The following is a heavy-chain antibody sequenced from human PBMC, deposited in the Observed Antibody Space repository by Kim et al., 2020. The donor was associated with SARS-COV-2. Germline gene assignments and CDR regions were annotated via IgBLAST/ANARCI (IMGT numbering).Heavy chain of an antibody. CDR1: GYAFPNFG. V-gene: IGHV1-18*01. Sequence: ASVKVSCKASGYAFPNFGITWVRQAPGQGLEWMGWITAYSININSAQNLQDRVTMTRDTSKSTAYMELRSLRSDDTAVYYCARVIVPASSAAFDYWGQGTLVTVSS. D-gene: IGHD2-2*01. CDR2: ITAYSINI. CDR3: ARVIVPASSAAFDY. J-gene: IGHJ4*02.